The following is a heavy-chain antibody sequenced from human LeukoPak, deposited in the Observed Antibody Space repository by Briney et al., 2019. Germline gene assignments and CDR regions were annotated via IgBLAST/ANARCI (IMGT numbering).Heavy chain of an antibody. CDR1: GFTFSDYY. CDR3: AKDKRDEIFGVVRTLLDY. Sequence: SLRLSCAASGFTFSDYYMSWLRQAPGKGLEWLSYISSSGGGIYYADSVKVRFTISRDNDKRSRNLQLNSLRAEDTAVYYCAKDKRDEIFGVVRTLLDYWGQGTLVTVSS. D-gene: IGHD3-3*01. CDR2: ISSSGGGI. V-gene: IGHV3-11*01. J-gene: IGHJ4*02.